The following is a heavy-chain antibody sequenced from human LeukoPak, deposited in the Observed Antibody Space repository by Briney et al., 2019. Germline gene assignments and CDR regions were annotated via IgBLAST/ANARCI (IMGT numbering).Heavy chain of an antibody. CDR2: INPSGGST. CDR1: GYTFTSYY. D-gene: IGHD3-3*01. V-gene: IGHV1-46*01. CDR3: ARARYDFWSGYYPSGCFDY. J-gene: IGHJ4*02. Sequence: GASVKVSCKASGYTFTSYYMHWVRQAPGQGLEWMGIINPSGGSTSYAQKFQGRVTMTRDTSTSTVYMELSRLRSDDTAVYYCARARYDFWSGYYPSGCFDYWGQGTLVTVSS.